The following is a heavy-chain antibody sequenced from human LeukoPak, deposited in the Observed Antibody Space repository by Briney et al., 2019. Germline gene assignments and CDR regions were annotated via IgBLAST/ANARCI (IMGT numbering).Heavy chain of an antibody. Sequence: LGGSLRLSCAPSGFTLCGFWMRWVRHAPGGGVEWVSGIFWKGGSTDHVDSLKGRFTISRDKATNSLYLQMYSLRAEGTALHFCARLSGEGLQDYFDHWGKGNLVTVFS. CDR1: GFTLCGFW. CDR2: IFWKGGST. CDR3: ARLSGEGLQDYFDH. V-gene: IGHV3-20*04. J-gene: IGHJ4*02. D-gene: IGHD3-10*01.